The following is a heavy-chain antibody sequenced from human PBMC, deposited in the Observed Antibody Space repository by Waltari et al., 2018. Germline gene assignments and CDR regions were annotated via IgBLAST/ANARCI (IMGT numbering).Heavy chain of an antibody. J-gene: IGHJ4*02. D-gene: IGHD6-13*01. Sequence: QVQLVESGGGVVQPGGSLRLSCAASGFTFSSYGMNWVRQAPGKGRVWVDFIRSDGSKKDYADSLKGRFPISRDNSKNTLYLQMNSLRAEDTAVYYFANTPVGSSWLMYYFDYWGQGTLVTVSS. CDR3: ANTPVGSSWLMYYFDY. V-gene: IGHV3-30*02. CDR1: GFTFSSYG. CDR2: IRSDGSKK.